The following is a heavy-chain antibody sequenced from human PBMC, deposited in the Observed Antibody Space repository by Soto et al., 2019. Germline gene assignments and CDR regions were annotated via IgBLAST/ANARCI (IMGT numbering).Heavy chain of an antibody. J-gene: IGHJ6*02. V-gene: IGHV3-33*01. CDR3: ARDVGVQQWLYYAMDV. D-gene: IGHD5-18*01. CDR1: GFTFRSYG. CDR2: TWYDGSNK. Sequence: GGSLRLSCAVSGFTFRSYGMHWVRQAPGKGLEWVAFTWYDGSNKYYGDPVKGRFTISRDNSKNTLYLQMDSLRAEDTAVYYCARDVGVQQWLYYAMDVWGQGTTVTVYS.